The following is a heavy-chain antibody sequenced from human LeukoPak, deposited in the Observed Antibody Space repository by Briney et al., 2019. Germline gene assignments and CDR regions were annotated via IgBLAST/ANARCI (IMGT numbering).Heavy chain of an antibody. J-gene: IGHJ4*02. CDR1: GFTFSSYA. D-gene: IGHD5-24*01. V-gene: IGHV3-23*01. Sequence: GGSLRLSCAASGFTFSSYAMSWVRQAPGKGLEWVSAISGSGGSTYYADSVKGRFTISRDNAKNSLYLQMNSLRAEDTALYYCAKDRDPMATIEGVFDYWGQGTLVTVSS. CDR2: ISGSGGST. CDR3: AKDRDPMATIEGVFDY.